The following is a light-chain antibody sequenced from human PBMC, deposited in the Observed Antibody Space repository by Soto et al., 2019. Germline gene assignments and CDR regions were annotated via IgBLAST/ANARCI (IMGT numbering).Light chain of an antibody. CDR2: DVS. V-gene: IGLV2-11*01. CDR3: CSHAGSYTYV. CDR1: SSDVGAYNY. J-gene: IGLJ7*01. Sequence: QSALTQPRSVSGSPGQSVTISCTGTSSDVGAYNYVSWYQQHPGKAPKVMIYDVSKRPSGVPDRFSGSKSGNTASLTISGLQAADDADYYCCSHAGSYTYVFGTGTQLTVL.